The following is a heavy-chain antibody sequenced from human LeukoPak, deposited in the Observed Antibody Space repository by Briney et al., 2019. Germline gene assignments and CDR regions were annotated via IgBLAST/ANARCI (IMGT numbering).Heavy chain of an antibody. CDR3: ARDGGSYLDFDY. J-gene: IGHJ4*02. V-gene: IGHV4-34*01. Sequence: SETLSLTCTLSGGSFSSYYWSWIRQPPGKGLEWIGEINHSGSTNYNPSLKSRVTISVDTSKNQFSLKLSSVTAADTAVYYCARDGGSYLDFDYWGQGTLVTVSS. CDR2: INHSGST. D-gene: IGHD1-26*01. CDR1: GGSFSSYY.